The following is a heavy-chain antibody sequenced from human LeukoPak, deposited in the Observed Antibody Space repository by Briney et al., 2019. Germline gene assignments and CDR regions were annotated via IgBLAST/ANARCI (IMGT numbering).Heavy chain of an antibody. CDR1: GFTFSSYS. V-gene: IGHV3-21*01. CDR2: ISSSSSYI. J-gene: IGHJ4*02. Sequence: PGGSLRLSCAASGFTFSSYSMNWVRQAPGKGLEWVSSISSSSSYIYYADSVKGRFTISRDDAKNSLYLQMNSLRAEDTAVYYCARDNTVTPGYWGQGTLVIVSS. CDR3: ARDNTVTPGY. D-gene: IGHD4-17*01.